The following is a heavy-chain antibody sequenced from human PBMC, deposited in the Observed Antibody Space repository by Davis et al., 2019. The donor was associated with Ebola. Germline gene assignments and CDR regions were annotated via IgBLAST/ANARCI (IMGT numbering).Heavy chain of an antibody. CDR1: GGSISSYY. CDR3: ARILPARMPGGTVGATSSIDY. CDR2: INHSGST. V-gene: IGHV4-34*01. J-gene: IGHJ4*02. Sequence: PSETLSLTCTVSGGSISSYYWSWIRQPPGKGLEWIGEINHSGSTNYNPSLKSRVTISVDTSKNQFSLKLSSVTAADTAVYYCARILPARMPGGTVGATSSIDYWGQGTLVTVSS. D-gene: IGHD1-26*01.